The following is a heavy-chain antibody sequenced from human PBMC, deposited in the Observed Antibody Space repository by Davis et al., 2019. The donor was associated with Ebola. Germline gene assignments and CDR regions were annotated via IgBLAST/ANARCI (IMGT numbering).Heavy chain of an antibody. Sequence: GESLKISCAASGFTFSSYAMSWVRQAPGKGLEWVSAISGSGGSTYYADSVKGRFTISRDNSKNTLYLQMNSLRAEDTAVYYCARDWITNLKYWGQGTLVTVSS. J-gene: IGHJ4*02. CDR1: GFTFSSYA. D-gene: IGHD2-8*01. CDR3: ARDWITNLKY. CDR2: ISGSGGST. V-gene: IGHV3-23*01.